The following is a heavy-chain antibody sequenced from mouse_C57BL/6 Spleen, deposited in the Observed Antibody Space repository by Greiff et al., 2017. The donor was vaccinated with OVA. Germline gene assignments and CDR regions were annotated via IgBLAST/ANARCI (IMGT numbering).Heavy chain of an antibody. Sequence: VHLVESGGGLVQPGGSMKLSCVASGFTFSNYWMNWVRQSPEKGLEWVAQIRLKSDNYATHYAESVKGRFTISRDDSKSSVYLQMNNLRAEDTGIYYCTNLGRGFAYWGQGTLVTVSA. J-gene: IGHJ3*01. CDR1: GFTFSNYW. D-gene: IGHD4-1*01. CDR3: TNLGRGFAY. V-gene: IGHV6-3*01. CDR2: IRLKSDNYAT.